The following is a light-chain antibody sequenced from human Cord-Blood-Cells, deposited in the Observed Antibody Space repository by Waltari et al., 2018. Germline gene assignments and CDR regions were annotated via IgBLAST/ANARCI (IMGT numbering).Light chain of an antibody. Sequence: QSALTQPASVSGSPGQPVTIPCTGPSSDVGGYNYVSWYQQHPGKAPKLMIYDVSNRPSGVSNRFSGSKSGNTASLTISGLQAEDEADYYCSSYKSSSTLHVVFGGGTKLTVL. CDR3: SSYKSSSTLHVV. CDR1: SSDVGGYNY. J-gene: IGLJ2*01. CDR2: DVS. V-gene: IGLV2-14*01.